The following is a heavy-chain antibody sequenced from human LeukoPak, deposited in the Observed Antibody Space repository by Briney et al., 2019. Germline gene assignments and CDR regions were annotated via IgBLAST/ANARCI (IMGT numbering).Heavy chain of an antibody. J-gene: IGHJ4*02. D-gene: IGHD2-15*01. V-gene: IGHV3-48*03. CDR2: ISSSGNAM. CDR1: GFTFSSYE. CDR3: TLSYQGFSDH. Sequence: GGSLRLSCAASGFTFSSYEMNWVRQAPGKGLEWVSYISSSGNAMYYADSVKGRFTISRDNTKKSVYLQLNSLRADDTAVYYATLSYQGFSDHWGQGTLVTVSS.